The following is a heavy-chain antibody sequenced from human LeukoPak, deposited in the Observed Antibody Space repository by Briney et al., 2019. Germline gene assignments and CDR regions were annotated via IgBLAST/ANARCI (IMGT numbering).Heavy chain of an antibody. CDR2: IYYSGST. V-gene: IGHV4-39*01. CDR3: ARRRYDSSTYNFDS. D-gene: IGHD3-22*01. J-gene: IGHJ4*02. CDR1: GGSITGNTYY. Sequence: KPSETLSLTCDVSGGSITGNTYYWGWIRQPPGKGLEWIGTIYYSGSTYYRPSLKSRVTISMDRSKNQISLKMASVTAADTAIFYCARRRYDSSTYNFDSWGPGTLVTVSS.